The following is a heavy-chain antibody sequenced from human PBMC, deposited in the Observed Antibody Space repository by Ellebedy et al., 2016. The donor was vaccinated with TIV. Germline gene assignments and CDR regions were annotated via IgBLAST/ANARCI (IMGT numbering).Heavy chain of an antibody. D-gene: IGHD3-10*01. CDR1: GYTFSRHW. CDR2: IYPGDSET. CDR3: AKLVWFGESQRGGNYYYMDV. J-gene: IGHJ6*03. Sequence: GESLKISCQGSGYTFSRHWVAWVRQMPAKGLEWMGIIYPGDSETTYSPPFQGQVSISADKSSDTAYLQWNSLEASDSGIYYCAKLVWFGESQRGGNYYYMDVWGKGTTVTVSS. V-gene: IGHV5-51*01.